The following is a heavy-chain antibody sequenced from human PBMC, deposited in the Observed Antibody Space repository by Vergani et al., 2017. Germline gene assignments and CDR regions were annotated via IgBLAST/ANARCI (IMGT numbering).Heavy chain of an antibody. Sequence: QVQLVQSGAEVKKPGASVKVSCKASGYTFTSYAMHWVRQAPGQRLEWMGWINAGNGNTKYSQKFQGRVTITRDTSASTAYMELSSLRSEDTAVYYCARGFPRGMVRSNCMDVWGQGTTVTVSS. J-gene: IGHJ6*02. V-gene: IGHV1-3*01. CDR2: INAGNGNT. D-gene: IGHD3-10*01. CDR1: GYTFTSYA. CDR3: ARGFPRGMVRSNCMDV.